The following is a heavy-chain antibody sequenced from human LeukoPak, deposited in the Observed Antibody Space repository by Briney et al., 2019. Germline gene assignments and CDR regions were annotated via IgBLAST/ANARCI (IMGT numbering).Heavy chain of an antibody. Sequence: GGSLRLSCAASGFTFSNYAMSWVRQAPGKGLEWVSAILSSGGSTYYADSVKGRFTVSRDNSKSTLYLQMNSLRAEDTALYYCAKWGDYDVLTGYYVPDYWGQGTLVTVSS. D-gene: IGHD3-9*01. CDR3: AKWGDYDVLTGYYVPDY. CDR1: GFTFSNYA. V-gene: IGHV3-23*01. CDR2: ILSSGGST. J-gene: IGHJ4*02.